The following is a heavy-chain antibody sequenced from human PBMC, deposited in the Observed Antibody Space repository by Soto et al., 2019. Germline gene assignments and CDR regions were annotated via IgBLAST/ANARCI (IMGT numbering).Heavy chain of an antibody. V-gene: IGHV3-23*01. CDR2: ISGSGGST. CDR3: AKSTRHYYYYYYGMDV. Sequence: PGGSLRLSCAASGFTFSSYAMSWVRQAPGKGLEWVSAISGSGGSTYYADSVKGRFTISRDNSKNTLYLQMSSLRAEDTAVYYCAKSTRHYYYYYYGMDVWGQGTTVTVSS. D-gene: IGHD6-6*01. CDR1: GFTFSSYA. J-gene: IGHJ6*02.